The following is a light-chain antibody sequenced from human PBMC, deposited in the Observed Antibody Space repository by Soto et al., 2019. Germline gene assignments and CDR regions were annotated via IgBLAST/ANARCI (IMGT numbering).Light chain of an antibody. CDR2: DAP. CDR3: QHFRRYRLT. V-gene: IGKV3-20*01. CDR1: PSVDSN. Sequence: KVMTQAPGTWSVCTLCRPRLSARASPSVDSNLPWYQQKPGQAHRLLIYDAPSRATGIPDRFSLGSSGTHLTLNISRLEIPDFAVYYCQHFRRYRLTFRGGTKVDIK. J-gene: IGKJ4*01.